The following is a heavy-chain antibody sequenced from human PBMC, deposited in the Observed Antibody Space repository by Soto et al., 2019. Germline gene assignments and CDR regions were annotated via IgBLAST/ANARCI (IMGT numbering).Heavy chain of an antibody. CDR1: GGTFSSYT. Sequence: SVKVSCKASGGTFSSYTISWVRQAPGQGLEWMGRIIPILGIANYAQKFQGRVTITADKSTSTAYMELSSLRSEDTAVYYCARTPTTIFGVVITGPYFDYWGQGTLVTVSS. CDR2: IIPILGIA. J-gene: IGHJ4*02. CDR3: ARTPTTIFGVVITGPYFDY. D-gene: IGHD3-3*01. V-gene: IGHV1-69*02.